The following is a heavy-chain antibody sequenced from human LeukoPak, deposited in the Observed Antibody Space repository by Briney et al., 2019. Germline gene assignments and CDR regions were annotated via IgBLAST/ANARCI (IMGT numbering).Heavy chain of an antibody. Sequence: GGSLRPSCAASGFTVSSNYMSWVRQAPGKGLEWVSAISGSGGSTYYADSVKGRFTISRDNSKNTLYLQMNSLRAEDTAVYYCAKELGYCSSTSCYYYFDCWGQGTLVTVSS. V-gene: IGHV3-23*01. CDR1: GFTVSSNY. CDR3: AKELGYCSSTSCYYYFDC. J-gene: IGHJ4*02. CDR2: ISGSGGST. D-gene: IGHD2-2*01.